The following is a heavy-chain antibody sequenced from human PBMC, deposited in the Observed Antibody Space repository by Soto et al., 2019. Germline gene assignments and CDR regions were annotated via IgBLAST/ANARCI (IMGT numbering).Heavy chain of an antibody. Sequence: PGGSLRLSCAASGFTFSSYWMHWVRQAPGKGLVWVSRINSDESSTAYADSVKGRFTISRDNAKNTLYLQMNSLRAEDTAIYYCARARETAGTGYFPAPISGKGTLLTVSS. J-gene: IGHJ3*02. CDR2: INSDESST. CDR1: GFTFSSYW. CDR3: ARARETAGTGYFPAPI. V-gene: IGHV3-74*01. D-gene: IGHD2-8*02.